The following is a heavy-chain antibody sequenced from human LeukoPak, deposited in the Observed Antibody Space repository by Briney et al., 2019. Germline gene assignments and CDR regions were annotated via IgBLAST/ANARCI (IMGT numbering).Heavy chain of an antibody. CDR1: GGSISSYY. CDR2: IYTSGST. Sequence: KPSETLSLTCTVSGGSISSYYWSWIRQPAGKGLEWIGRIYTSGSTNYNPSLRSRVTISVDKSKNQFSLKLSSVTAADTAVYYCARDDITIFGVVSYGEDYWGQGTLVTVSS. D-gene: IGHD3-3*01. CDR3: ARDDITIFGVVSYGEDY. V-gene: IGHV4-4*07. J-gene: IGHJ4*02.